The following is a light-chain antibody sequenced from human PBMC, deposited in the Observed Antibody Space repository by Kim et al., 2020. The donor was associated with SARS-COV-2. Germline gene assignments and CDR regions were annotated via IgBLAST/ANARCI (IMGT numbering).Light chain of an antibody. CDR2: APS. J-gene: IGKJ1*01. V-gene: IGKV1-12*01. Sequence: DIQMTQSPSSVSASVGDRVTITCRASQDISHWLAWYQQKPGKAPKVLIYAPSTLQSAAPSRFSGSRSGTDFTLTISSLQPEDFATYYCQQANSFPRTFGQRTKVDIK. CDR3: QQANSFPRT. CDR1: QDISHW.